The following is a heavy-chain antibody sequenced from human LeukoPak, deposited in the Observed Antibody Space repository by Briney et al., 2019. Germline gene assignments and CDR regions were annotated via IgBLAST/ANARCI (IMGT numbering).Heavy chain of an antibody. Sequence: YPGGSLRLSCTASGFTFGDYAMSWVRQAPGKGLEWVGFIRSKAYGGTTEYAASVKGRFTISRDNSKNTLYLQMISLRPEDTAVYYCAKGGAGWPWGQGTLVTVSS. CDR2: IRSKAYGGTT. CDR1: GFTFGDYA. D-gene: IGHD5-24*01. V-gene: IGHV3-49*04. CDR3: AKGGAGWP. J-gene: IGHJ5*02.